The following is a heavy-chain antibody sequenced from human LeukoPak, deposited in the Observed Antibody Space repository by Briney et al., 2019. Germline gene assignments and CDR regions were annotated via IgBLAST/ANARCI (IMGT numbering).Heavy chain of an antibody. D-gene: IGHD2-8*01. J-gene: IGHJ5*02. CDR3: ARDLGTLKAINGMGP. CDR1: GGSISSYY. V-gene: IGHV4-59*12. CDR2: IYYSGST. Sequence: SETLSLTCTVSGGSISSYYWNWIRQPPGKGLEWIGYIYYSGSTNYNPSLKSRVTISVDTSKNQFSLKLSSVTAADTATYYCARDLGTLKAINGMGPWGQGTLVTVSS.